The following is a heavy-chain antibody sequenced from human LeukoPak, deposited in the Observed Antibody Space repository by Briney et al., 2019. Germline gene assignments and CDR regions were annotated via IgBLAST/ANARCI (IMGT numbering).Heavy chain of an antibody. CDR2: ISPRGGGT. CDR1: GFTFSNHG. D-gene: IGHD7-27*01. J-gene: IGHJ4*02. Sequence: GGSLRLSCAASGFTFSNHGMNWVRQAPGKGLEWLSGISPRGGGTYYADSVKGRFTISRDDSKNTLSLQMNSLRVEDTAVYCCARDLAWGAFDYWGQGALVTVSS. CDR3: ARDLAWGAFDY. V-gene: IGHV3-23*01.